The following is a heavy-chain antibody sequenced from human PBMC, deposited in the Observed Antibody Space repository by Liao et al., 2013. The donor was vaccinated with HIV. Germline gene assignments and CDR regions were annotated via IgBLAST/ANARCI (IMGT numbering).Heavy chain of an antibody. Sequence: QVQLQESGPGLVKPSETLSLTCTVSGGSISSHYWSWIRQPAEKGLEWIGRMSTSGSTNYNPSLKSRVTISVDTSKNQFSLKLSSVTAADTAVYYCARDQGSSSLVDYWGQGTLVTVSS. CDR2: MSTSGST. CDR1: GGSISSHY. J-gene: IGHJ4*02. CDR3: ARDQGSSSLVDY. D-gene: IGHD6-13*01. V-gene: IGHV4-4*07.